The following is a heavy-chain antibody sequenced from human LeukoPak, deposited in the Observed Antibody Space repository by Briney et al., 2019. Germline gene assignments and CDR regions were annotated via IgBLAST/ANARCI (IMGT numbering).Heavy chain of an antibody. CDR2: MNPNSGNT. V-gene: IGHV1-8*03. Sequence: ASVKVSCTASGYTFTSFDINWGRQATGLGLEWMGWMNPNSGNTGYAQKFQGRVTITRNTSISTAYMELSSLRSEDTAVYYCARAKARNDAFDIWGQGTMVTVSS. D-gene: IGHD1-14*01. CDR3: ARAKARNDAFDI. CDR1: GYTFTSFD. J-gene: IGHJ3*02.